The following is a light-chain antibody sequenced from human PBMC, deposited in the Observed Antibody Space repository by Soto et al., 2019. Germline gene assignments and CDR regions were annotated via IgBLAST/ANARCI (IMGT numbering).Light chain of an antibody. Sequence: EIVLTQSPGTLSLSPGERATLSCRASQTVSSSYLAWYQQKPGQAPRLLIYGASSRATGIPDRFSGSGSGTDFTLTISRLEPEDLAVYYCQQYASSLLTFGGGTKVDI. J-gene: IGKJ4*01. V-gene: IGKV3-20*01. CDR1: QTVSSSY. CDR3: QQYASSLLT. CDR2: GAS.